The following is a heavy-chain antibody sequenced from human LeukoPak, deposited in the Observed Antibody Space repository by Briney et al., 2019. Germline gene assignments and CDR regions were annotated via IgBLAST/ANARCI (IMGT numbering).Heavy chain of an antibody. V-gene: IGHV3-7*01. D-gene: IGHD2-2*02. J-gene: IGHJ3*02. Sequence: PGGSLRLSCAASGFTLSSYWMSWVRQAPGKGLEWVANIKQDGSEKYYVDSVKGRFTISRDNAKNSLYLQMNSLRAEDTAVYYCARAIQRYGCSSTSCYNAFDIWGQGTMVTVSS. CDR2: IKQDGSEK. CDR1: GFTLSSYW. CDR3: ARAIQRYGCSSTSCYNAFDI.